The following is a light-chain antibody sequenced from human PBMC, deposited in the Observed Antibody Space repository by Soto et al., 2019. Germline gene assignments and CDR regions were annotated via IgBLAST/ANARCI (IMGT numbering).Light chain of an antibody. CDR1: QSVRTY. J-gene: IGKJ4*01. V-gene: IGKV3-11*01. Sequence: EVVLTQSPATLSLSPGERATLSCRASQSVRTYLAWYQHKPGQAXTLLIYDASNRATGIPARFSGSVSGTDFTLTISSLEPEDFAVYYGQQRSNWPPLTFGGGTKVDIK. CDR2: DAS. CDR3: QQRSNWPPLT.